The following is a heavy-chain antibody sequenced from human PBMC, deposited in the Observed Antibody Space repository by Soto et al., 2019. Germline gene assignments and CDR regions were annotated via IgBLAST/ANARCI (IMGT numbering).Heavy chain of an antibody. CDR1: GYTFTGYY. Sequence: QVQLVQSGAEVKKPGASVKVSCKPSGYTFTGYYLHWVRQAPGQGLEWMGWINPNSGGTNYAQKFQGSVTMTRDTPISTAYMELSRLRSDDTVVYYCARGLVYGGGVDYWGQGTLVTVSS. CDR3: ARGLVYGGGVDY. D-gene: IGHD2-21*01. J-gene: IGHJ4*02. CDR2: INPNSGGT. V-gene: IGHV1-2*02.